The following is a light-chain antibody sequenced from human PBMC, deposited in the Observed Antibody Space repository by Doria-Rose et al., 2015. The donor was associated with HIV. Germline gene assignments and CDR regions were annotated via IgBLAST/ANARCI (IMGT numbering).Light chain of an antibody. CDR1: QGISRY. CDR2: GAS. V-gene: IGKV1-9*01. CDR3: QQFDSFPRT. Sequence: DIRLTQSPSFLSASVGVRVTITCRASQGISRYLAWYQQKPGKAPTLLIFGASTLQSGVPSRFSGSGSGTEFTLTISSLQPEDFATYYCQQFDSFPRTFGQGTEVELK. J-gene: IGKJ1*01.